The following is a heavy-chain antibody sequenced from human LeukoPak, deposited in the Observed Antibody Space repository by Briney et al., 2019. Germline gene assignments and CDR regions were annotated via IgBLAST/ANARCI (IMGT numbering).Heavy chain of an antibody. V-gene: IGHV3-7*01. D-gene: IGHD6-13*01. CDR1: GFSFSSYW. CDR3: ASIAAAGDFDY. Sequence: GGSLRLSCAASGFSFSSYWMSWVRQAPGKGLEWVANIKQDGSEKYYVDPVKGRFTISRDNAKNSLYLQMNSLRAEDTAVYYCASIAAAGDFDYWGQGTLVTVSS. J-gene: IGHJ4*02. CDR2: IKQDGSEK.